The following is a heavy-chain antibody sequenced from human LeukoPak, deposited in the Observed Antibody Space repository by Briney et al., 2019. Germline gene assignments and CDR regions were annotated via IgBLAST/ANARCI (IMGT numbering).Heavy chain of an antibody. D-gene: IGHD6-19*01. CDR1: GDPITRGDDH. CDR3: ARSDYTVLAGSPFDL. V-gene: IGHV4-30-4*01. J-gene: IGHJ4*02. Sequence: SHTLSLTCSVSGDPITRGDDHWTWIRKSPGEGLQGIGYILFNGSTYYHPSLGSRFTISLDAPKNQFTLRLNSVTAADTAVYYCARSDYTVLAGSPFDLWGRGTLVTVSS. CDR2: ILFNGST.